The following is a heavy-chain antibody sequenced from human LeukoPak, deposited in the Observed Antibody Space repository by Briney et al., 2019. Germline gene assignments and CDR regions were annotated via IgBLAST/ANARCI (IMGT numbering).Heavy chain of an antibody. Sequence: GGSLRLSCAASGFTFSSYGMHWVRQAPGKGLEWVAFIRYDGSNKYYADSVKGRFTISRDNSKNTLYLQMNSLRAEDTAVYYCAKTHPDYYYYYYMDVWGKGTTVTVSS. J-gene: IGHJ6*03. CDR2: IRYDGSNK. CDR3: AKTHPDYYYYYYMDV. CDR1: GFTFSSYG. V-gene: IGHV3-30*02.